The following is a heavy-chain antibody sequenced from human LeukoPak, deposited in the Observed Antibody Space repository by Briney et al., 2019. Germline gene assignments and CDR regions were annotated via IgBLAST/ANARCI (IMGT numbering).Heavy chain of an antibody. Sequence: GGSLRLSCAASGFTFDDYGMSWVRQAPGKGLEWVSGINWNGGSTGYADSVKGRFTISRDNAKNSLYLQMNSLRAEDTAVYYCARDEAGHCSSTSCYSGLPDYWGQGTLVTVSS. D-gene: IGHD2-2*01. CDR3: ARDEAGHCSSTSCYSGLPDY. V-gene: IGHV3-20*04. CDR1: GFTFDDYG. CDR2: INWNGGST. J-gene: IGHJ4*02.